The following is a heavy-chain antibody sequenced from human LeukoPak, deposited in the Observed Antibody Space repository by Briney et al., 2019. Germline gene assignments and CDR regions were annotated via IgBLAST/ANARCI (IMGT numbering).Heavy chain of an antibody. D-gene: IGHD2-21*01. CDR1: GFTVSSNY. J-gene: IGHJ4*02. CDR3: ARDGYCGGDCYFDY. V-gene: IGHV3-53*01. Sequence: PGGSLRLSCAASGFTVSSNYMSWVRQAPGKGLEWVSVIYSGGSTYYADSVKGRFTISRDNSKNTLYLQMNSLRAEDTAVYYCARDGYCGGDCYFDYWGQGTLVTVSS. CDR2: IYSGGST.